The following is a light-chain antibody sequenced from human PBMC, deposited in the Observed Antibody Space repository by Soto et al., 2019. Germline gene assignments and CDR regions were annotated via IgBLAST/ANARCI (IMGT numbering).Light chain of an antibody. CDR3: QQYNSYRT. CDR1: QSISIW. J-gene: IGKJ1*01. Sequence: DIQMTRSPSTLSASVGDRVTITCRASQSISIWLAWYQQKPGKAPKLLISKASSLESGVPSRFSGSGSGTEFTLTISSLQPDDFATYYCQQYNSYRTFGQGTKVKVK. CDR2: KAS. V-gene: IGKV1-5*03.